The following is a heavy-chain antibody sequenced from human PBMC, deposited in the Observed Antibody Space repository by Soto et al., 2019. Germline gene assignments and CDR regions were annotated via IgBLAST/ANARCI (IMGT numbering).Heavy chain of an antibody. Sequence: QVQLVQSGAEVKKPGASVKVSCKASGYTFTNYGINWVRQAPGQGLEWLGWVSAYNGERRYAQRVQARVIMTTDTSTTTAYMALSSLRTDDTAVYYCSRGASIPASGDYWGQGTLVTVSS. V-gene: IGHV1-18*01. CDR3: SRGASIPASGDY. CDR1: GYTFTNYG. D-gene: IGHD6-6*01. CDR2: VSAYNGER. J-gene: IGHJ4*01.